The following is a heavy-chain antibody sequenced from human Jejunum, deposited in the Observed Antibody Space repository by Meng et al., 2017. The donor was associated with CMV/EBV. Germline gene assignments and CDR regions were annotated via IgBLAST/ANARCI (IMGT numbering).Heavy chain of an antibody. Sequence: ILCTYVMSWVRQPPGKGLEWVSVIFSGGTSTYYADSVKGRFTISRDNSKNTLYLQMNSLRAEDTAVYYCAKHLGVVVYYYYGMDVWGQGTTVTVSS. CDR3: AKHLGVVVYYYYGMDV. J-gene: IGHJ6*02. CDR1: ILCTYV. CDR2: IFSGGTST. V-gene: IGHV3-23*03. D-gene: IGHD3-22*01.